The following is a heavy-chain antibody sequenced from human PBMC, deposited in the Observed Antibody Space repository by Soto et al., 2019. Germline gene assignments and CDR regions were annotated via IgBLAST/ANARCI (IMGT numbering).Heavy chain of an antibody. J-gene: IGHJ5*02. Sequence: GASVKVSCKASGGTFSSYTISWVRQAPGQGIERMGRIITILGIANYAQKFQGRVTITADKSTSTAYMELSSLRSEDTAVYYCASCGYRGLVHTTPWFDPWGQGTLVTVSS. CDR2: IITILGIA. D-gene: IGHD5-12*01. CDR1: GGTFSSYT. V-gene: IGHV1-69*02. CDR3: ASCGYRGLVHTTPWFDP.